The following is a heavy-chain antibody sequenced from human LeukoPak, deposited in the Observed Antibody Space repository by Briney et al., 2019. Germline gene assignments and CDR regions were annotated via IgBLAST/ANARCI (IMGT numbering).Heavy chain of an antibody. D-gene: IGHD4-17*01. CDR1: DFDFSSHA. J-gene: IGHJ4*02. V-gene: IGHV3-23*01. CDR3: ANEIRPNDY. CDR2: ISISGTKT. Sequence: GGSLRLSCAASDFDFSSHAMTWVRQAPGKGLEWVSAISISGTKTYYGDSVKGRFIISRDNSKNTLYLQMNSLRVEDTAVYYCANEIRPNDYWGQGTLVTVSS.